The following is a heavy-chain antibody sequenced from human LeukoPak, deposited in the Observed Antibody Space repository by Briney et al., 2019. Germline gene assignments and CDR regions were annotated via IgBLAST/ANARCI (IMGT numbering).Heavy chain of an antibody. CDR2: INPNSGGT. Sequence: GASVKVSCKASGYNFNAYYMHWVRQAPGQGLEWMGWINPNSGGTNYAQKCQGRVTLTRDTSINTVYMEVNRLTSDDTVVYYCARGEWLVLGDHWGQGTPVTVSS. D-gene: IGHD3-3*01. CDR3: ARGEWLVLGDH. V-gene: IGHV1-2*02. J-gene: IGHJ4*02. CDR1: GYNFNAYY.